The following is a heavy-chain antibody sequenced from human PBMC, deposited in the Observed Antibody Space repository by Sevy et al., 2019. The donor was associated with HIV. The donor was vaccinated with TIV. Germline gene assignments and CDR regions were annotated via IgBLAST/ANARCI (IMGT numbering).Heavy chain of an antibody. V-gene: IGHV3-74*01. CDR3: ARAPKYDFWSGYDPGLDGY. CDR2: ISSDGSST. CDR1: GFTFSSYW. D-gene: IGHD3-3*01. J-gene: IGHJ4*02. Sequence: GGSLRLSCAASGFTFSSYWMHWVRQAPGKGLVWVSRISSDGSSTSYSDSVKGRFTISRDNAKNTLYLQMNSLRAEDTAVYYCARAPKYDFWSGYDPGLDGYWGQGTLVTVSS.